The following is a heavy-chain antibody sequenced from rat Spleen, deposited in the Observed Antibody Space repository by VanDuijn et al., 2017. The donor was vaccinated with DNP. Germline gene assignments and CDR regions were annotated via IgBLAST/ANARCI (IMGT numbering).Heavy chain of an antibody. D-gene: IGHD1-11*01. CDR2: FSTIGDDT. J-gene: IGHJ4*01. V-gene: IGHV5S23*01. CDR3: TRINYGGYFYVMDA. CDR1: GFTFSNYY. Sequence: EVQLVESGGGLVQPGRSLKLSCAASGFTFSNYYMAWVRQAPTKGLEWVATFSTIGDDTYYRDSVKGRFTISRDDAKSTLYLQMHSLRSEDTATYYCTRINYGGYFYVMDAWGQGASVTVSS.